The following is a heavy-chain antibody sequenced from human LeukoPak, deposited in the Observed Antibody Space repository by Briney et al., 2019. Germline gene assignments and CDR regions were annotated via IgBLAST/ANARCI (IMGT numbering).Heavy chain of an antibody. CDR1: GGSFSDYY. J-gene: IGHJ4*02. D-gene: IGHD5-18*01. Sequence: SETLSLTCAVYGGSFSDYYWTWIRQPPGKGLEWIGEISHGGSTNYNPSLKSRVTISVDRSKNQFSLKLSSVTAADTAVYYRARVDTAMVTPSFDYWGQGTLVTVSS. V-gene: IGHV4-34*01. CDR2: ISHGGST. CDR3: ARVDTAMVTPSFDY.